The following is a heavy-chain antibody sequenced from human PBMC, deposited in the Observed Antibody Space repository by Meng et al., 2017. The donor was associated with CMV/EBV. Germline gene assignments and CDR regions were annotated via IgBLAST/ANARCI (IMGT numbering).Heavy chain of an antibody. CDR2: MNPNSGNT. D-gene: IGHD3-22*01. CDR1: GYTFTSYD. Sequence: ASVKVSCKASGYTFTSYDINWVRQATGQGLEWMGWMNPNSGNTGYAQKFQGRVTMTRNASISTAYMELSSLRSEDTAVYYCARVSRSGYYSFDYWGQGTLVTVSS. J-gene: IGHJ4*02. CDR3: ARVSRSGYYSFDY. V-gene: IGHV1-8*01.